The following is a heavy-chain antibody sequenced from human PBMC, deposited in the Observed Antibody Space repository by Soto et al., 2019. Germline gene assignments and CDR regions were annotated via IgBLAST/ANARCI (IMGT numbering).Heavy chain of an antibody. V-gene: IGHV5-51*01. CDR1: GYSFTSYW. J-gene: IGHJ6*02. CDR3: AISLVFSIFGVVPQYGMAV. CDR2: IYPGDSDT. D-gene: IGHD3-3*01. Sequence: GESLKISCKGSGYSFTSYWNGWVRQMPGKGLEWMGIIYPGDSDTRYSPSFQGQVTISADKSISTAYLQWSSLKASDTAMYYCAISLVFSIFGVVPQYGMAVWGQGTTVTVSS.